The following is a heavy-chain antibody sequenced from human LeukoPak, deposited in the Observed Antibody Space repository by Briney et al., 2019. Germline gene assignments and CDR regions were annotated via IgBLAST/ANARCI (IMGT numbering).Heavy chain of an antibody. J-gene: IGHJ3*02. V-gene: IGHV3-73*01. CDR2: IRSKANSYAT. CDR3: TRLTGYGSEIFDI. D-gene: IGHD3-10*01. Sequence: SGGSLRLSCAASGFTFSGSAMHWVRQASGKGLEWVGRIRSKANSYATAYAASVKGRFTISRDDSKNTAYLQMNSLKTEDTAMYYCTRLTGYGSEIFDIWGQGTMVTVSS. CDR1: GFTFSGSA.